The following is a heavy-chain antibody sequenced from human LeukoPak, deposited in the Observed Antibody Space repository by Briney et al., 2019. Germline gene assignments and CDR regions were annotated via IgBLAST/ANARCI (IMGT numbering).Heavy chain of an antibody. J-gene: IGHJ5*02. CDR1: GGSISSGDYY. CDR3: ASTNCSRARSYGAHWFDP. Sequence: SETLSLTCTVSGGSISSGDYYWSWIRQPPGKGLEWIGYINYSGSTFHYNPSLKSRVTISVDTSKNQFSLRLNSVTVADSAVYYWASTNCSRARSYGAHWFDPWGQGTLVTVSS. D-gene: IGHD2-2*01. V-gene: IGHV4-30-4*01. CDR2: INYSGST.